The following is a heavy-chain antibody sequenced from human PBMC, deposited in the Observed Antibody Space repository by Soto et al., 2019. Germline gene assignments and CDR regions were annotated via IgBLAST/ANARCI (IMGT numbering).Heavy chain of an antibody. D-gene: IGHD2-15*01. CDR3: AREENCSDGICYSEYSQR. Sequence: QVQLVQSGAEVKKPGASVKVSCKASGYIFTAYSMHWVRQAPGQGLEWMGVVNPSGGSTNYAQKFQGRITMTRDTSTSTVYMDLGSLTSEDTAVYYCAREENCSDGICYSEYSQRWGQGTLVTVSS. CDR1: GYIFTAYS. V-gene: IGHV1-46*01. J-gene: IGHJ1*01. CDR2: VNPSGGST.